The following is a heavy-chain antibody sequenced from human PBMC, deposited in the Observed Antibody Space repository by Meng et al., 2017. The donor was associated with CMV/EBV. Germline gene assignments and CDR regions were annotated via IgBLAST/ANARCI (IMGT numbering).Heavy chain of an antibody. CDR3: ARDSAVAGVVDY. CDR2: IYYSGCT. J-gene: IGHJ4*02. V-gene: IGHV4-39*07. Sequence: ESGPGRVKPSETLSLTCTVSGGSISSRSYYWGWIRQPPGKGLGWIGSIYYSGCTYYNPSLKSRVTISVDTSKDQFCLKLSSVTAADTAVYYCARDSAVAGVVDYWGQGTLVTVSS. CDR1: GGSISSRSYY. D-gene: IGHD6-19*01.